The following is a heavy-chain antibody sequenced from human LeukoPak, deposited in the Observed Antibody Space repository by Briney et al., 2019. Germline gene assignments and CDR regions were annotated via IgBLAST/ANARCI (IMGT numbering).Heavy chain of an antibody. V-gene: IGHV3-9*01. CDR3: AKGSSSSRPYYFDY. D-gene: IGHD6-6*01. CDR2: ISWNSGSI. J-gene: IGHJ4*02. CDR1: GFIFNNYA. Sequence: GGSLRLSCAGSGFIFNNYAMHWVRQPPGKGLEWVSGISWNSGSIDYADSVKGRFTISRDNAKNSLYLQMSSLRAEDTAAYYCAKGSSSSRPYYFDYWGQGVLVTVPS.